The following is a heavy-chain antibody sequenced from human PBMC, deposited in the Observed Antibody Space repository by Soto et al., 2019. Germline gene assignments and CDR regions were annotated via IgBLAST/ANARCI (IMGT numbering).Heavy chain of an antibody. CDR2: IYYSGST. CDR3: ARDRRSGSYFYYYYGMDV. Sequence: AESLYLTCAVSVCSVSSGSYDWSWIRQPPGKGLEWIGYIYYSGSTNYNPSLKSRVTISVDTSKNQFSLKLSSVTAADTAVYYCARDRRSGSYFYYYYGMDVWGQGTTVNVS. CDR1: VCSVSSGSYD. J-gene: IGHJ6*02. D-gene: IGHD1-26*01. V-gene: IGHV4-61*01.